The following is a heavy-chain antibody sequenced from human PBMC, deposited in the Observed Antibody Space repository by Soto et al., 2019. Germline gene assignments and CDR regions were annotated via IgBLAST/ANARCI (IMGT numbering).Heavy chain of an antibody. CDR3: ARGAVFGDYDY. Sequence: SETLSLTCSVSGGTISSYYWSWIRQSPGKGLEWVGYIFYGGNTNHNPSLKSRVTISVDTSKNNFSPKLSSVTAADTAVYYCARGAVFGDYDYWGQGTLVTVSS. CDR1: GGTISSYY. V-gene: IGHV4-59*01. D-gene: IGHD4-17*01. J-gene: IGHJ4*02. CDR2: IFYGGNT.